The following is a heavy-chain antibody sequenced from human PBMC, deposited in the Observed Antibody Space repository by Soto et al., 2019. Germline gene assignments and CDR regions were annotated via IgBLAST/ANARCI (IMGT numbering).Heavy chain of an antibody. CDR2: ISAGGSDT. CDR1: GFVFSDYA. V-gene: IGHV3-23*01. CDR3: ANVPLWCGSSSCYTEGFDS. Sequence: AGSLRLSCVASGFVFSDYAMSWVRQAPGKRLDWVSAISAGGSDTYYADSVKGRFTVSRVNSKNTLYLQMYTLRAEDTAIYYCANVPLWCGSSSCYTEGFDSWGQGTVVTVS. J-gene: IGHJ4*02. D-gene: IGHD2-2*01.